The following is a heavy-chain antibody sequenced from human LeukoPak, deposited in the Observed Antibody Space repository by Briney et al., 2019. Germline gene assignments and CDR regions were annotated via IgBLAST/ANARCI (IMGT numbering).Heavy chain of an antibody. CDR2: IYTSGST. V-gene: IGHV4-4*07. CDR3: ARLNGAGYEGWFDP. CDR1: GGSISSYY. Sequence: SETLSLTFTVSGGSISSYYWSWIRQPAGKGLEWIGRIYTSGSTNYNPSLKSRVTMSVDTSKNQFSLKLSSVTAADTAVYYCARLNGAGYEGWFDPWGQGTLVTVSS. J-gene: IGHJ5*02. D-gene: IGHD2-2*01.